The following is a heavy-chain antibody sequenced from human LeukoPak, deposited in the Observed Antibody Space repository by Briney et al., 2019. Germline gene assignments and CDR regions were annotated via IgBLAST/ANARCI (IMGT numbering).Heavy chain of an antibody. D-gene: IGHD1-26*01. Sequence: GASVKVSCKASGYTFTSYAMHWVRQAPGQRLEWMGWINAGNGNTKYSQKFQGRVTITRDTSASTAYMELSSLRSEDTAVYYCARDGSGSYYPFDYWGQGTLVTVSS. J-gene: IGHJ4*02. CDR3: ARDGSGSYYPFDY. CDR2: INAGNGNT. CDR1: GYTFTSYA. V-gene: IGHV1-3*01.